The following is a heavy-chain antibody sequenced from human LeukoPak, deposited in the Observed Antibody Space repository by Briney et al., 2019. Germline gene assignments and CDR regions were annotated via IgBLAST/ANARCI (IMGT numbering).Heavy chain of an antibody. J-gene: IGHJ6*02. CDR2: MNPNSGNT. CDR3: ARVAGFIYYYYYGMDV. V-gene: IGHV1-8*01. CDR1: GYTFTSYD. Sequence: ASVKVSCKASGYTFTSYDISWVRQATGQGLEWMGWMNPNSGNTGYAQKFQGRFTMTRNTSIRTAYMELSSLRSDDTAVYYCARVAGFIYYYYYGMDVWGQGTTVTVSS. D-gene: IGHD6-19*01.